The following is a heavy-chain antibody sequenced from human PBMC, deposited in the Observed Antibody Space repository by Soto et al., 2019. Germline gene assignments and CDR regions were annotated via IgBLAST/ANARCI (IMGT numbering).Heavy chain of an antibody. D-gene: IGHD6-19*01. Sequence: QVQLQESGPGLVKPSETLSLTCTVSGGSVSSGSYYWSWIRQPPGKGLEWIGYIYYSGSTNYNPSPKSRGTISVYTSKNQFSLKLSSVTAADTAVYYCARGIEGWYQGRYYYGMDVWGQGTTVTVSS. J-gene: IGHJ6*02. V-gene: IGHV4-61*01. CDR3: ARGIEGWYQGRYYYGMDV. CDR1: GGSVSSGSYY. CDR2: IYYSGST.